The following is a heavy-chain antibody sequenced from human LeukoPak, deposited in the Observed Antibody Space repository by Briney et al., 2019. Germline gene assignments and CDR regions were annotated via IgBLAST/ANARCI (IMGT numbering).Heavy chain of an antibody. CDR2: INPNSGGT. D-gene: IGHD3-22*01. V-gene: IGHV1-2*02. CDR3: AREVVTMIVVVISHDAFDI. CDR1: GYTFTGYY. J-gene: IGHJ3*02. Sequence: ASVKVSCKASGYTFTGYYMHWVRQAPGQGLEWMGWINPNSGGTNYAQKFQGRVTMTRDTSISTAYMELSRLRSDDTAVYYCAREVVTMIVVVISHDAFDIWGQGTMVTVSS.